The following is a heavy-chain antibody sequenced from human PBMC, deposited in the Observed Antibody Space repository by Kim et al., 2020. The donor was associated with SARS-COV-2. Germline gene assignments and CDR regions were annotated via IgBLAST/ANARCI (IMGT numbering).Heavy chain of an antibody. Sequence: SETLSLTCSVSGGSISRGDYYWSWIRQPPGKGLEWIGYIYYSGSTYYNPSLRSRVTMSIDTSKNQFSLKLTSVTAADTAVYYCARGSIAMAFDSWGQGTLFTVSS. CDR1: GGSISRGDYY. CDR3: ARGSIAMAFDS. J-gene: IGHJ4*02. D-gene: IGHD6-6*01. CDR2: IYYSGST. V-gene: IGHV4-30-4*01.